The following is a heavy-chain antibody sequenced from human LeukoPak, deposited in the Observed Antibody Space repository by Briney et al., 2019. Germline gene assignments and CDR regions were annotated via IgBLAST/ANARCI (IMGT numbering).Heavy chain of an antibody. CDR3: TTARGYCSGGSFSFVDY. J-gene: IGHJ4*02. V-gene: IGHV3-15*01. Sequence: NPGGSLRLSCAASGFTFSNAWMSWVRQAPGKGLEWVGRIKSKTDGGTTDYAAPVKGRFTISRDDSKNTLYLQMNSLKTEDTAVYYCTTARGYCSGGSFSFVDYWGQGTLVTVSS. CDR1: GFTFSNAW. D-gene: IGHD2-15*01. CDR2: IKSKTDGGTT.